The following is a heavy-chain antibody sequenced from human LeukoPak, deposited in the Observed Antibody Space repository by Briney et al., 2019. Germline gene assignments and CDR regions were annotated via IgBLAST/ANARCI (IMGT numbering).Heavy chain of an antibody. CDR1: GYTFTGYD. J-gene: IGHJ4*02. CDR2: MNPNSGNT. CDR3: ARVERSVTMIVVVIDY. Sequence: ASVKVSCKASGYTFTGYDINWVRQATGQGLEWMGWMNPNSGNTGYAQKFQGRVTMTRNTSISTAYMELSSLRSEDTAVYYCARVERSVTMIVVVIDYWGQGTLVTVSS. D-gene: IGHD3-22*01. V-gene: IGHV1-8*01.